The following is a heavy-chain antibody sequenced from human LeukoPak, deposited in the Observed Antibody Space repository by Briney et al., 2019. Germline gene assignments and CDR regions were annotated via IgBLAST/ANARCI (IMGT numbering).Heavy chain of an antibody. J-gene: IGHJ3*02. V-gene: IGHV3-30*02. CDR1: GFTFSSYG. CDR2: IRYDGSNK. CDR3: ARHRSGGSQDDAFDI. Sequence: GGSLRLSCAASGFTFSSYGMHWVRQAPGKGLEWVAFIRYDGSNKYYADSVKGRFTISRDNSKNTLYLQMNSLRAEDTAVYYCARHRSGGSQDDAFDIWGQGTMVTVSS. D-gene: IGHD2-15*01.